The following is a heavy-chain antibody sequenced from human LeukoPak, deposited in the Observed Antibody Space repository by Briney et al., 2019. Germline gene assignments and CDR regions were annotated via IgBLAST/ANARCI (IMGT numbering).Heavy chain of an antibody. CDR1: GGSISSSSYY. J-gene: IGHJ4*02. CDR3: ARHVRLWFGEKNPPGYFDY. Sequence: SETLSLTCTVSGGSISSSSYYWGWIRQPPGKGLEWIGSIYYSGSTYYNPSLKSRVTISVDTSKNQFSLKLSSVTAADTAVYYCARHVRLWFGEKNPPGYFDYWGQGTLVTVSS. V-gene: IGHV4-39*01. D-gene: IGHD3-10*01. CDR2: IYYSGST.